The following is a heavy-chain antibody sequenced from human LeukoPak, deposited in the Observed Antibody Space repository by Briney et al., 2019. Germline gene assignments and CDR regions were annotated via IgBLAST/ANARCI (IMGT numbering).Heavy chain of an antibody. CDR2: INPNSGGT. D-gene: IGHD6-19*01. CDR3: ARSVGTYSSGWYGDGFDY. Sequence: GASVKVSCKASGYTFTGYYMHWVRQAPGQGLEWMGRINPNSGGTNYAQKFQGRVTMTRDTSTSTVYMELSSLRSEDTAVYYCARSVGTYSSGWYGDGFDYWGQGTLVTVSS. J-gene: IGHJ4*02. V-gene: IGHV1-2*06. CDR1: GYTFTGYY.